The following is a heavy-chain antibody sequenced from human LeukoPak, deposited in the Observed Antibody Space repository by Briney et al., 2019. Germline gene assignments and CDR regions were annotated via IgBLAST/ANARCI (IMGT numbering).Heavy chain of an antibody. J-gene: IGHJ4*02. CDR2: ISNDGNKQ. Sequence: GGSLRLSCAASGFTFSSHAMHWVRQAPGEGLDWLAVISNDGNKQYYADSVKGRFTISRDNSKNTLYLQMNSLRAEDTAVFYCARDSEGLQLDYWGQGTLVTVSS. CDR3: ARDSEGLQLDY. V-gene: IGHV3-30-3*01. CDR1: GFTFSSHA. D-gene: IGHD5-24*01.